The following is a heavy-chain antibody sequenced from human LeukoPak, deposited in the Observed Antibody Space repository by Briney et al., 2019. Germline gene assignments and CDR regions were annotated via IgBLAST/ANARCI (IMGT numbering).Heavy chain of an antibody. Sequence: GGSLRLSCAASGFTFSSYSMNWVRQAPGKGLEWVAVISYDGSNKYYADSVKGRFTISRDNSKNTLYLQMNSLRAEDTAVYYCARDLLLGGTAPLWGQGTLVTVSS. CDR2: ISYDGSNK. V-gene: IGHV3-30*03. D-gene: IGHD3-10*01. CDR1: GFTFSSYS. J-gene: IGHJ4*02. CDR3: ARDLLLGGTAPL.